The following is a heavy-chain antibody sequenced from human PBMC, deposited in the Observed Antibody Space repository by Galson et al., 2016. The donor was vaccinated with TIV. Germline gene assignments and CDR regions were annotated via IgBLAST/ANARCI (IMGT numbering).Heavy chain of an antibody. CDR2: ISYDGRKK. J-gene: IGHJ4*02. CDR1: GFTFSDYA. CDR3: AKEVVNSRRLDEIGAAATSFDF. D-gene: IGHD6-13*01. V-gene: IGHV3-30*18. Sequence: SLRLSCAASGFTFSDYAMNWVRQAPGRGLEWVALISYDGRKKYYADSLKGRVTISRDNSKKALLLQMNSLSAEDTAVYYCAKEVVNSRRLDEIGAAATSFDFWGQGTLVTVSS.